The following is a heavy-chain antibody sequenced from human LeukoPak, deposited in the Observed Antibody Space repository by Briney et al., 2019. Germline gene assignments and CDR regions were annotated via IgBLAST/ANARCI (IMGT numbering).Heavy chain of an antibody. CDR2: IRYDGSNK. D-gene: IGHD2-15*01. V-gene: IGHV3-30*02. CDR1: GFTLSSYG. CDR3: AKDSDDSPHFDY. J-gene: IGHJ4*02. Sequence: PGGSLRLSCAASGFTLSSYGMHWVRQAPGKGLEWVAFIRYDGSNKYYADSVKGRFTISRDNSMNTLYLQMNSLRAEDTAVYYCAKDSDDSPHFDYWGQGTLVTVSS.